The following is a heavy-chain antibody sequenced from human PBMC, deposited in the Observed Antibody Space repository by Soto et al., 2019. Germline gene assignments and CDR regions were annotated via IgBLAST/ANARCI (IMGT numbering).Heavy chain of an antibody. Sequence: QVQLVQSGAEVKKPGSSVKVSCKASGGTFSSYAISWVRQAPGQGLEWMGGIIPIFGTANYAQTFQGRVTITADESTSTAYIELSSLRSEDTAVYYCAGDEIYWSSTSCSHPYNWFDPWGQGTLVTVSS. J-gene: IGHJ5*02. V-gene: IGHV1-69*01. CDR2: IIPIFGTA. CDR3: AGDEIYWSSTSCSHPYNWFDP. D-gene: IGHD2-2*01. CDR1: GGTFSSYA.